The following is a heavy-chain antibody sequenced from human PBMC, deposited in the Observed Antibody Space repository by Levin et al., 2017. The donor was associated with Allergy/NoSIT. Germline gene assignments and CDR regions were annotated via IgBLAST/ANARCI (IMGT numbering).Heavy chain of an antibody. V-gene: IGHV1-69*13. CDR1: GGTFSSYA. J-gene: IGHJ6*02. CDR2: IIPIFGTA. Sequence: SVKVSCKASGGTFSSYAISWVRQAPGQGLEWMGGIIPIFGTANYAQKFQGRVTITADESTSTAYMELSSLRSEDTAVYYCARCYYGSGSYYFSIFSYYGMDVWGQGTTVTVSS. CDR3: ARCYYGSGSYYFSIFSYYGMDV. D-gene: IGHD3-10*01.